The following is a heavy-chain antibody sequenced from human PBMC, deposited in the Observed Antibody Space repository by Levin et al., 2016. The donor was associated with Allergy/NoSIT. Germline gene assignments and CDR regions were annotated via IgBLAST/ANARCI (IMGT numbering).Heavy chain of an antibody. CDR1: GYQFYSYG. CDR3: VRERHYEAGSYEGMDV. D-gene: IGHD3-10*01. CDR2: ISGFNGDS. Sequence: ASVKVSCKASGYQFYSYGISWVRQAPGQGLESMGWISGFNGDSIPAPNVQGRVTLTIDTSTSTAYLDLRSLRLDDTAVYYCVRERHYEAGSYEGMDVWGQGTSVTVSS. J-gene: IGHJ6*02. V-gene: IGHV1-18*01.